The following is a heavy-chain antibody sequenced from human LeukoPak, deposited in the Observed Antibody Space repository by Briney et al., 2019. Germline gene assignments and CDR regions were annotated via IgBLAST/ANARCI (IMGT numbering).Heavy chain of an antibody. J-gene: IGHJ6*02. CDR1: GFTFSTYT. V-gene: IGHV3-30-3*01. D-gene: IGHD3-22*01. Sequence: LPGRSLRLSCAASGFTFSTYTMHWVRQAPGKGLEWVSVISYDGNNKYYADSVKGRFTISRDNSKNTLYLQMNSLRAEDTAVYYCARDLAVLNNYYDSSGRYYYGMDVWGQGTTVTVSS. CDR2: ISYDGNNK. CDR3: ARDLAVLNNYYDSSGRYYYGMDV.